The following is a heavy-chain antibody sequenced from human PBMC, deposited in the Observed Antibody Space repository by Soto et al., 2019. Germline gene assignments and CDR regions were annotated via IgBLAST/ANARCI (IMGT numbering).Heavy chain of an antibody. J-gene: IGHJ6*02. Sequence: PVGSLRLSCAASGFTFSSYAMSWVRQAPGKGLEWVSAISDSGGKTYYADSVKGRFTISRDNAKNTLYLQMNSLRAEDTAVYYCAKDWALGWELWRGFYYYYGMDVWGQGTTVTVSS. CDR3: AKDWALGWELWRGFYYYYGMDV. CDR1: GFTFSSYA. V-gene: IGHV3-23*01. D-gene: IGHD1-26*01. CDR2: ISDSGGKT.